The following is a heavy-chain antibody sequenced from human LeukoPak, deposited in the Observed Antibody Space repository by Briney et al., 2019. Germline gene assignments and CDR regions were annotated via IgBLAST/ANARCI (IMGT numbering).Heavy chain of an antibody. J-gene: IGHJ4*02. CDR3: ARRSPNYYFDY. V-gene: IGHV3-21*01. CDR1: GFTFSNHN. Sequence: PGGSLRLSCAASGFTFSNHNMNWVRQAPGKGLEWVSSISSSNNYIYYADSVKGRFTISRDNAKNSLYLQMNSLRAEDTAVYYCARRSPNYYFDYWGQGTPVTVSS. CDR2: ISSSNNYI.